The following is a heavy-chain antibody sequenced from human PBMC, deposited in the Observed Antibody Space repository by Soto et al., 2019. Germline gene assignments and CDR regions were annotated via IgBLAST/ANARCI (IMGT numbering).Heavy chain of an antibody. J-gene: IGHJ3*02. Sequence: RASVKVSCKASGSTFTSYAMHWVRQAPGQGLEWMGIINPSGGSTSYAQKFQGRVTMTRDTSTSTVYMELSSLRSEDTAVYYCARGNQMEGSPFDIWGQGTMVTVSS. CDR3: ARGNQMEGSPFDI. CDR1: GSTFTSYA. V-gene: IGHV1-46*01. CDR2: INPSGGST. D-gene: IGHD1-1*01.